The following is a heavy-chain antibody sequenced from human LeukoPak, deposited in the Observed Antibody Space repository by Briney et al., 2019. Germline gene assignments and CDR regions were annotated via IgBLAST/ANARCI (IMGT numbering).Heavy chain of an antibody. CDR2: ISSSGGTV. CDR3: ARGDDTSGYFYCYFDY. D-gene: IGHD3-22*01. J-gene: IGHJ4*02. CDR1: GFTFSGYE. Sequence: GGSLRLSCAASGFTFSGYEMNWVRQAPGKGLEWISYISSSGGTVYYADSVKGRFTISRDNSKKTLYLQMNSLRAEDTAVYYCARGDDTSGYFYCYFDYWGQGTLVTVSS. V-gene: IGHV3-48*03.